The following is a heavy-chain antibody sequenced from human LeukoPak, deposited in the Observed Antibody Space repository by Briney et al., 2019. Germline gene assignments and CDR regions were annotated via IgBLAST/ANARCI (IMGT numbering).Heavy chain of an antibody. CDR2: ISGSSKYI. D-gene: IGHD2-2*01. J-gene: IGHJ4*02. V-gene: IGHV3-21*01. CDR1: GFTFSTYG. CDR3: ARERDCGSSSCVAYFFDY. Sequence: GGSLRLSWAASGFTFSTYGMDWVRQAPGKGLEWVSFISGSSKYIYYADSAKGRFTISRDNAKNSLFLEINSLRAEDTAMYYCARERDCGSSSCVAYFFDYWGQGALVTVSS.